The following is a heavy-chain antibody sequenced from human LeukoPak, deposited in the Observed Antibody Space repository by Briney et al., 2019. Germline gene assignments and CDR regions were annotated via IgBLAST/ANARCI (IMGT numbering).Heavy chain of an antibody. CDR1: GGSISSYY. J-gene: IGHJ6*02. CDR2: IYYSGST. CDR3: ARVGCSGGSCYSSAIYCYGMDV. D-gene: IGHD2-15*01. V-gene: IGHV4-59*01. Sequence: PSETLSLTCTVSGGSISSYYWSWIRQPPGKGLEWIGYIYYSGSTNYNPSLKSRVTISVDTSKNQFSLKLSSVTAADTAVYYCARVGCSGGSCYSSAIYCYGMDVWGQGTTVTVSS.